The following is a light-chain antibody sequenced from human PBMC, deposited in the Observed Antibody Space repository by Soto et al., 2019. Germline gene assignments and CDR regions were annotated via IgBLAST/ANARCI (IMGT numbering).Light chain of an antibody. CDR1: SSDVGSYNL. Sequence: QSALTQPASVSGSPGQSITISCTGTSSDVGSYNLVSWYQQHPGKAPKLMIYEVNKRPSGVSNRFSGSKSGNTASLTISGLQAEDEADYYCCSYAGSSTYVVFGRGTQLTVL. CDR3: CSYAGSSTYVV. CDR2: EVN. J-gene: IGLJ2*01. V-gene: IGLV2-23*02.